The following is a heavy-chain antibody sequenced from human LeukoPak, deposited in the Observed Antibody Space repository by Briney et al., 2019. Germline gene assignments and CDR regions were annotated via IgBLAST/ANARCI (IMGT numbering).Heavy chain of an antibody. CDR2: ISAYNGNT. V-gene: IGHV1-18*01. Sequence: ASVKVSCKASGYTFTSYGISWVRQAPGQGLEWMGWISAYNGNTNYAQKPQGRVTMTTDTSTSTAYMELRSLRSDDTAVYYCARDRLWFGELLLDYWGQGTLVTVSS. CDR3: ARDRLWFGELLLDY. D-gene: IGHD3-10*01. J-gene: IGHJ4*02. CDR1: GYTFTSYG.